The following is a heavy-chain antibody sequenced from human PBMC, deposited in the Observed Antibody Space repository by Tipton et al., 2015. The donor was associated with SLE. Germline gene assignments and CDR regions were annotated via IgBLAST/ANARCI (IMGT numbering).Heavy chain of an antibody. D-gene: IGHD2-2*01. CDR3: ARGSPLVPGLIDY. CDR1: GGSISSGGYY. J-gene: IGHJ4*02. V-gene: IGHV4-31*03. Sequence: TLSLTCTVSGGSISSGGYYWSWFRQHPGKGLEWLGYIYYSGSTYYNPSLKSRVTISVDTSKNQFPLKLSSVTAADTAVYYCARGSPLVPGLIDYWGQGTLVTVSS. CDR2: IYYSGST.